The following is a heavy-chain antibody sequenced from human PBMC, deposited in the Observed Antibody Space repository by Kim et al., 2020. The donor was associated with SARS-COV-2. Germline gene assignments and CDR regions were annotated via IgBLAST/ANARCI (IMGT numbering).Heavy chain of an antibody. CDR2: ISYDGSNK. V-gene: IGHV3-30*04. J-gene: IGHJ6*03. CDR1: GFTFSSYA. CDR3: AGGYGYYSYMDV. Sequence: GGSLRLSCAASGFTFSSYAMHWVRQAPGKGLEWVAVISYDGSNKYYADSVKGRFTISRDNSKNTLYLQMNSLRAEDTAVYYCAGGYGYYSYMDVWGKGTTVTVSS. D-gene: IGHD5-18*01.